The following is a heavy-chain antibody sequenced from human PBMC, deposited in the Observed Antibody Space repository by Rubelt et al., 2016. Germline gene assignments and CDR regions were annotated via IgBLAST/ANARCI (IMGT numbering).Heavy chain of an antibody. CDR2: YDGSNK. Sequence: YDGSNKYYADSVKGRFTISRDNAKNSLYLQMNSLRAEDTAVYYCARSLPLVYLNYYYYYGMDVWGQGTTVTVSS. D-gene: IGHD5/OR15-5a*01. J-gene: IGHJ6*02. CDR3: ARSLPLVYLNYYYYYGMDV. V-gene: IGHV3-30*07.